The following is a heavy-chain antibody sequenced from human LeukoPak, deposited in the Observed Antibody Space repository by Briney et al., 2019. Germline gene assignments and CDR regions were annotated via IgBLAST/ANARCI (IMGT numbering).Heavy chain of an antibody. J-gene: IGHJ5*02. CDR3: AGHMGPRFDP. V-gene: IGHV5-51*01. CDR1: GYSFTSYW. CDR2: IYPGDSYT. Sequence: GESLKISCKASGYSFTSYWIAWVRQMPGKGLEWMGIIYPGDSYTIYGPSFQGQVTISADKSISSAYLQWSSLKASDTAMYYCAGHMGPRFDPWGQGTLVTVSS. D-gene: IGHD1-26*01.